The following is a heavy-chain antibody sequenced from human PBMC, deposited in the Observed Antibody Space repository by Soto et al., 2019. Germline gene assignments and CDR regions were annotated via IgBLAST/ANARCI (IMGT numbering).Heavy chain of an antibody. Sequence: GASVKVSCKASGYTFTGYYMHWVRQAPGQGLEWMGWINPNSGGTNYAQKFQGWVTMTRDTSISTAYMELSRLRSDDTAVYYCARGPLQRISAAAGRFLDYWGQGTLVTVSS. CDR2: INPNSGGT. D-gene: IGHD6-13*01. V-gene: IGHV1-2*04. J-gene: IGHJ4*02. CDR3: ARGPLQRISAAAGRFLDY. CDR1: GYTFTGYY.